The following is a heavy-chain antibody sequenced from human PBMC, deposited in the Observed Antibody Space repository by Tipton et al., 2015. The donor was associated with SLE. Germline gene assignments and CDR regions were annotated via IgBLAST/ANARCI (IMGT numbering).Heavy chain of an antibody. Sequence: TLSLTCAVSGYSISSGYYWGWIRQPPGKGLEWIGSIYHSGSTYYNPSLKSRVTKTVDTSKNQFSLKLSTVTAADTAVYYCARGDLYDYIWVSYRLDAFDIWGQGTMVTVSS. J-gene: IGHJ3*02. CDR2: IYHSGST. V-gene: IGHV4-38-2*01. CDR1: GYSISSGYY. D-gene: IGHD3-16*02. CDR3: ARGDLYDYIWVSYRLDAFDI.